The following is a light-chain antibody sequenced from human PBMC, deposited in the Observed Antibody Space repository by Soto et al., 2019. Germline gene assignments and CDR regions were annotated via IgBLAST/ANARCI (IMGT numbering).Light chain of an antibody. V-gene: IGKV3-20*01. CDR3: QHYGNSPT. CDR2: GAS. J-gene: IGKJ1*01. Sequence: EIVLTQSPGTLSLSPGDGATLSCRASQSVSSGYLAWYQQKPGQAPRLLIYGASRRAGGIPDRFSGSGSGTDFTLSISRLEPEDFAVYWCQHYGNSPTFGQGNRVQIK. CDR1: QSVSSGY.